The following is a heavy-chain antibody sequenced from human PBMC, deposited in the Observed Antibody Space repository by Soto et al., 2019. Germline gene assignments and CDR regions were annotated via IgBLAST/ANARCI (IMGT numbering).Heavy chain of an antibody. CDR2: IDPSDSYT. CDR3: ASGEQQLVGNYYYGMDV. Sequence: GESLKISCKGSGYSFTSYWISWVRQMPGKGLEWMGRIDPSDSYTNYSPSFQGHVTISADKSISTAYLQWSSLKASDTAMYYCASGEQQLVGNYYYGMDVWGQGTTVTVSS. J-gene: IGHJ6*02. CDR1: GYSFTSYW. V-gene: IGHV5-10-1*01. D-gene: IGHD6-13*01.